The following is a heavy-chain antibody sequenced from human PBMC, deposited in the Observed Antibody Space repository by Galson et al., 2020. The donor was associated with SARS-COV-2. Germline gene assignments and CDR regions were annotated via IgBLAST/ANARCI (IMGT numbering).Heavy chain of an antibody. CDR1: GFNFRSYG. CDR3: TNARGDRTVASPRFVF. J-gene: IGHJ4*02. V-gene: IGHV3-23*01. Sequence: LGESLKISCVASGFNFRSYGMAWVRQVPGKGLEWVSAIDFAGGGYYAASVKGRFTISRDNSKNTVYLQMSSLRDEDAAIYFCTNARGDRTVASPRFVFWGQGIPVTVSS. CDR2: IDFAGGG. D-gene: IGHD3-16*01.